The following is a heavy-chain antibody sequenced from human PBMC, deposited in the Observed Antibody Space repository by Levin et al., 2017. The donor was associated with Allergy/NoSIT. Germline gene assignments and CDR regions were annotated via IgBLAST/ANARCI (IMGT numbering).Heavy chain of an antibody. CDR3: ARDLRLSYSSSDNGPNFDY. Sequence: GESLKISCAASGFTFSSYAMHWVRQAPGKGLEWVAVISYDGSNKYYADSVKGRFTISRDNSKNTLYLQMNSLRAEDTAVYYCARDLRLSYSSSDNGPNFDYWGQGTLVTVSS. CDR1: GFTFSSYA. D-gene: IGHD6-6*01. J-gene: IGHJ4*02. V-gene: IGHV3-30*04. CDR2: ISYDGSNK.